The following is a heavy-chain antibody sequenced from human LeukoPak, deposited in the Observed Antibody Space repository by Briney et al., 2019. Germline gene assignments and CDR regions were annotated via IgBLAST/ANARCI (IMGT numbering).Heavy chain of an antibody. V-gene: IGHV1-46*01. Sequence: ASVKVSCKASGYTFTSNYIHWVRQAPGQGLEWMGMIYPRDGSTSYAQKFQGRVTVTRDTSTSTVHMELSGLRSEDTAVYYCARGELGPFGYWGQGTLVTVSS. CDR2: IYPRDGST. J-gene: IGHJ4*02. CDR3: ARGELGPFGY. D-gene: IGHD3-16*01. CDR1: GYTFTSNY.